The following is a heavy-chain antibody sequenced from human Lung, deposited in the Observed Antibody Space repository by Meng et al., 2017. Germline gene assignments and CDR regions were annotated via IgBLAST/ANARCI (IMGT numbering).Heavy chain of an antibody. CDR2: IYHSGST. CDR1: VGPIGSSTG. J-gene: IGHJ4*02. CDR3: ARRGLWLDPQNFDY. D-gene: IGHD6-19*01. Sequence: QVHCQGAGTVLVKPSGPLSLTGAVSVGPIGSSTGWSWVRQPPGKGLEWFGEIYHSGSTNYNRSLKSRVTISVDKSKNQFSLKLSSVTAADTAVYYCARRGLWLDPQNFDYWGQGTLVTVSS. V-gene: IGHV4-4*02.